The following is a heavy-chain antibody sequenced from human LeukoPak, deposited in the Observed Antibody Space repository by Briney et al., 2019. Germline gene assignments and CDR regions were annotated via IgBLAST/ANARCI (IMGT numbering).Heavy chain of an antibody. V-gene: IGHV4-59*08. CDR3: ARHRGPDAFDI. CDR2: IYYSGST. CDR1: GGSISSYY. Sequence: PSETLSLTCTVSGGSISSYYWRWIRQPPGKGLEWIGYIYYSGSTNYNPSLKSRVTISVDTSKNQFSLKLSSVTAADTAVYYCARHRGPDAFDIWGQGTMVTVSS. J-gene: IGHJ3*02.